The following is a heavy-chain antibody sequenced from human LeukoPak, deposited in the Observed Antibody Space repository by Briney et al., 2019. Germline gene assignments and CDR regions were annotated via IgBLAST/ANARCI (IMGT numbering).Heavy chain of an antibody. CDR1: GYSFIGSW. Sequence: GESRKISCKASGYSFIGSWISWVRQVPGKGLEWMGRIDPSDSYTTYSPSFQGHVTISADKSITTAYLQWSGLKASDSAMYYCARFKRIQLWHFDYWGQGTLVTLSS. V-gene: IGHV5-10-1*01. J-gene: IGHJ4*02. CDR2: IDPSDSYT. D-gene: IGHD5-18*01. CDR3: ARFKRIQLWHFDY.